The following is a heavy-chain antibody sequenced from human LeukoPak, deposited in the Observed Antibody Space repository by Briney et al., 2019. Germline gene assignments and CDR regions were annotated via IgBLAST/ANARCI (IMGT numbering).Heavy chain of an antibody. CDR2: MNPNSGNT. J-gene: IGHJ3*02. V-gene: IGHV1-69*13. CDR3: ARERCSSTSCYTWDAFDI. D-gene: IGHD2-2*02. CDR1: GGTFSSYA. Sequence: SVKVSCKASGGTFSSYAISWVRQAPGQGLEWMGWMNPNSGNTGYAQKFQGRVTITADESTSTAYMELSSLRSEDTAVYYCARERCSSTSCYTWDAFDIWGQGTMVTVSS.